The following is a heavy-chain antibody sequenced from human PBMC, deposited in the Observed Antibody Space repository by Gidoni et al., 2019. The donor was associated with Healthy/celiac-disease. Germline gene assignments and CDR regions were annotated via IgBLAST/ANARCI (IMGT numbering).Heavy chain of an antibody. V-gene: IGHV1-69*01. D-gene: IGHD3-10*01. CDR3: ARETRYYGSGTGAFDI. J-gene: IGHJ3*02. CDR1: GGTFSSSS. CDR2: IIPIFGTA. Sequence: QVQLVQSGAEVKKPGSSVKVSCTSSGGTFSSSSISWVRQAPGKGLEWMGGIIPIFGTANYAQKFQGRVTITADESTSTAYMELSSLRSEDTAVYYCARETRYYGSGTGAFDIWGQGTMVTVSS.